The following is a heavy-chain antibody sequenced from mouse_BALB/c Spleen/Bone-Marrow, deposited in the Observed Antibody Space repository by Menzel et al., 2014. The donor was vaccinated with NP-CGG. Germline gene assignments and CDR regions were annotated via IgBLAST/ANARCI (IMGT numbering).Heavy chain of an antibody. D-gene: IGHD2-1*01. Sequence: EVKLMESGGGLVQPGGSLKLSCAASRFDFSRYWMSWVRQAPGKGLEWIGEINPDSSTINYTPSLKDKFIISRDNAKNTLYLQMSKVRSEDTALYYCARNGYYGYSDYWGQGTTLTVSS. CDR2: INPDSSTI. CDR1: RFDFSRYW. CDR3: ARNGYYGYSDY. J-gene: IGHJ2*01. V-gene: IGHV4-1*02.